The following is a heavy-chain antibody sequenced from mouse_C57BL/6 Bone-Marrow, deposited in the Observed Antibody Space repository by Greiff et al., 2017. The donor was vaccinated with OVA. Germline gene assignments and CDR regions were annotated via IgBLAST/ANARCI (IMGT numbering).Heavy chain of an antibody. J-gene: IGHJ4*01. CDR1: GYTFTSYW. CDR3: AITPYEYYAMDY. D-gene: IGHD2-3*01. V-gene: IGHV1-74*01. CDR2: IHPSDSDT. Sequence: QVQLQQPGAELVKPGASVKVSCKASGYTFTSYWMHWVKQRPGQGLEWIGRIHPSDSDTNYNQKFKGKATLTVDKSSSPAYMQLSSLTYEDSDVYYCAITPYEYYAMDYWGQGTSVTVSS.